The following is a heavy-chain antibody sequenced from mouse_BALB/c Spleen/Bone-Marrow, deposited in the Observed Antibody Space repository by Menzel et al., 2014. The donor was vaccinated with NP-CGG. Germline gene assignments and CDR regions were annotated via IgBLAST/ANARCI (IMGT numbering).Heavy chain of an antibody. Sequence: VQLQQSGTELVKPGASVKLSCKASGYTFTSYWIHWVKQRPGQGLEWIGEIHPSNGRTNYSEKFKTKATLTVDKSSSTAHMQLSSLTSGDSAVYYRARGTARAMMDYWGQGTSVTVSS. V-gene: IGHV1S81*02. D-gene: IGHD3-2*01. J-gene: IGHJ4*01. CDR2: IHPSNGRT. CDR1: GYTFTSYW. CDR3: ARGTARAMMDY.